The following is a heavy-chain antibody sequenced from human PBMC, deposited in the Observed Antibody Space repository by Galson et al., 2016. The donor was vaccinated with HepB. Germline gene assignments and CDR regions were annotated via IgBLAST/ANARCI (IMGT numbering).Heavy chain of an antibody. CDR1: GSTFNVYF. D-gene: IGHD2-21*02. CDR3: ARDPCGGDCYSPYRFYYYDMDG. CDR2: INPSGGST. J-gene: IGHJ6*02. V-gene: IGHV1-46*02. Sequence: SVKVSCKASGSTFNVYFVHWVRQAPGQGLEWMGIINPSGGSTSYAQKFQGRVTMTRDTSTSTVYMELRSLRSEDTAVYYCARDPCGGDCYSPYRFYYYDMDGWGQGTTVTVSS.